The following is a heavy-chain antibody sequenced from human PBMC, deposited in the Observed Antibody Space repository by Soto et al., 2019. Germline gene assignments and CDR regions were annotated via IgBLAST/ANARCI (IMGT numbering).Heavy chain of an antibody. J-gene: IGHJ6*02. Sequence: QVQLVQSGAEVKKPGSSVKVSCKASGGTFSSYTISWVRQAPGQGLEWMGRIIPILGIANYAQKFQGRVTITADKSTSTAYMELSSLRSADTAGYYCASTGVGMYYDIPRCMDVWGQGTTVTVSS. V-gene: IGHV1-69*02. CDR3: ASTGVGMYYDIPRCMDV. CDR2: IIPILGIA. CDR1: GGTFSSYT. D-gene: IGHD3-9*01.